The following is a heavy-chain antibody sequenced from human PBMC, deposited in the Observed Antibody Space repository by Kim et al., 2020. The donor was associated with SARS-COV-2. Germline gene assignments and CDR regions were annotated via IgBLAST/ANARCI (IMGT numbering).Heavy chain of an antibody. CDR3: AKVGLGYCSSTSCPYYYYYYMDV. V-gene: IGHV3-30*18. J-gene: IGHJ6*03. D-gene: IGHD2-2*01. Sequence: GGSLRLSCAASGFTFSSYGMHWVRQAPGKGLEWVAVISYDGSNKYYADSVKGRFTISRDNSKNTLYLQMNSLRAEDTAVYYCAKVGLGYCSSTSCPYYYYYYMDVWGKGTTVTVSS. CDR2: ISYDGSNK. CDR1: GFTFSSYG.